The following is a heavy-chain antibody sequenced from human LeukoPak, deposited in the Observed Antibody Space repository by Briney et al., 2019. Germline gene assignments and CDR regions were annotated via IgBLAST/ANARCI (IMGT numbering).Heavy chain of an antibody. D-gene: IGHD3-22*01. CDR1: GGSISSGGYS. CDR2: IYHSGST. V-gene: IGHV4-30-2*01. J-gene: IGHJ4*02. Sequence: SETLSLTCAVSGGSISSGGYSWSWIRQPPGKGLEWIGYIYHSGSTYYNPSLKSRVTISVDRSKNQFSLKLSSVTAADTAVYYCARGQWLTHWGQGTLVTVS. CDR3: ARGQWLTH.